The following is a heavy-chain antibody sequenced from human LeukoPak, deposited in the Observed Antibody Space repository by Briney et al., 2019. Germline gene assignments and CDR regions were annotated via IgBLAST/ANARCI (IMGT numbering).Heavy chain of an antibody. CDR3: ARVARAYYYGMDV. V-gene: IGHV1-2*02. Sequence: GASVKVSCKASGYTFTGYYMHWVRQATGQGLEWMGWINPNSGGTNYAQKFQGRVTMTRDTSISTAYMELSRLRSDDTAVYYCARVARAYYYGMDVWGQGTTVTVSS. CDR1: GYTFTGYY. CDR2: INPNSGGT. J-gene: IGHJ6*02.